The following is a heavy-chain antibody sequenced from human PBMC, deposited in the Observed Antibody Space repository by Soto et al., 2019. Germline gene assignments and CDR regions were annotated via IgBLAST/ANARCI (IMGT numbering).Heavy chain of an antibody. J-gene: IGHJ5*02. CDR1: GFSFSDYF. V-gene: IGHV1-46*01. D-gene: IGHD1-1*01. CDR3: ARDNSQNDGTPTASSWFHP. Sequence: QAQLVQSGAEVKKPGASVKISCKASGFSFSDYFMHWVRQAPGQGLEWMGIINPSGDIRNYAQKFQGRATITRDTSTSTVYMNLSSLRYEDTAVYYCARDNSQNDGTPTASSWFHPWGQGTPVTVSS. CDR2: INPSGDIR.